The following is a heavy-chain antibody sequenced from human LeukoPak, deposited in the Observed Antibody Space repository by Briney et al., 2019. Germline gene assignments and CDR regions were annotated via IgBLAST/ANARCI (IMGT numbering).Heavy chain of an antibody. V-gene: IGHV3-30*02. CDR1: GFTFSSYG. CDR2: IWYGGSNK. CDR3: AKDHYDILTGYYQQPGLLDY. D-gene: IGHD3-9*01. Sequence: GGSLRLSCAASGFTFSSYGMHWVRQAPGKGLEWVAVIWYGGSNKYYADSVKGRFTISRDNSKNTLYLQMNSLRAEDTAVYYCAKDHYDILTGYYQQPGLLDYWGQGTLVTVSS. J-gene: IGHJ4*02.